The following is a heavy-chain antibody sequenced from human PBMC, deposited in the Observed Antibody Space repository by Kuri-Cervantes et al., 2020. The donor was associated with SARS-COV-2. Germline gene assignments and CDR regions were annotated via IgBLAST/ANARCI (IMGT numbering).Heavy chain of an antibody. Sequence: ASVKVSCKASGYTFTSYGITWVRQAPGQGLEWMGWISAYNGNTNYAQKLQGRVTMTTDTSTSTAYMELSRLRSDDTAVYYCARDGLRRSTDYWGQGTLVTVSS. CDR3: ARDGLRRSTDY. CDR2: ISAYNGNT. D-gene: IGHD5-12*01. V-gene: IGHV1-18*01. J-gene: IGHJ4*02. CDR1: GYTFTSYG.